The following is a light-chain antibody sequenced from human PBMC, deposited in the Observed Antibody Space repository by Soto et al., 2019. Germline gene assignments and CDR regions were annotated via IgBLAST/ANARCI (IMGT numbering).Light chain of an antibody. J-gene: IGLJ3*02. Sequence: QSALTQPAFVSGSPGQSITISCAGASSDVGTYNLVSWYQQHPGKAPKLIIYEGNKRPSGVSNRFSGSRSGNTASLTISGLQAEDEADYYCCSYTDGSTLVFGGGTKLTVL. CDR3: CSYTDGSTLV. V-gene: IGLV2-23*01. CDR2: EGN. CDR1: SSDVGTYNL.